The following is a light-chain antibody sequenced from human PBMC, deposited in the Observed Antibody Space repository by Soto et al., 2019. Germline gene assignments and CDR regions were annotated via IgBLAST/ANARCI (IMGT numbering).Light chain of an antibody. Sequence: ALTQPASVSGSPGQSITISCTGTSSDVGGYNYVSWYQQHPGKAHKLMIYDVSNRPSGVSNRFSGSKSGNTASLTISGLQAEDEADYYCSSYTSSSTYVFGTGTKVTVL. CDR3: SSYTSSSTYV. V-gene: IGLV2-14*01. CDR2: DVS. CDR1: SSDVGGYNY. J-gene: IGLJ1*01.